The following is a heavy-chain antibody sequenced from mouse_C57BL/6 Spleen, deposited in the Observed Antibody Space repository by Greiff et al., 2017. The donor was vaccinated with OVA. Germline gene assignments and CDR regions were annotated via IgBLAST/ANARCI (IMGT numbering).Heavy chain of an antibody. CDR3: ARGYYGNYVYAMDY. V-gene: IGHV1-22*01. Sequence: EVQLQESGPELVKPGASVKMSCKASGYTFTDYNMHWVKQSHGKSLEWIGYINPNNGGTSYNQKFKGKATLTVNKSSSTAYMELRSLTSEDSAVYYCARGYYGNYVYAMDYWGQGTSVTVSS. J-gene: IGHJ4*01. CDR1: GYTFTDYN. CDR2: INPNNGGT. D-gene: IGHD2-1*01.